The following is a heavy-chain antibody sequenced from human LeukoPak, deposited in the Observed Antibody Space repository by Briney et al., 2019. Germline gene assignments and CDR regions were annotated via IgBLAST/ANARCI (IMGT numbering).Heavy chain of an antibody. CDR2: ISSGSVTI. CDR1: GFTFSSYS. J-gene: IGHJ4*02. V-gene: IGHV3-48*02. D-gene: IGHD6-13*01. Sequence: PGGSLRLSCAASGFTFSSYSMNWVRQAPGKGLEWVSYISSGSVTIYYADSVKGRFTISRDNAKNSLYLQMNSLRDEDTAVYYCAREPRAGSWYYFDYWGQGTLVTVSS. CDR3: AREPRAGSWYYFDY.